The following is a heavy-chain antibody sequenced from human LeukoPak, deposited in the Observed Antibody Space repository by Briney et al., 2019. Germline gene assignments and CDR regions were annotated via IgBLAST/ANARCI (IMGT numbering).Heavy chain of an antibody. CDR2: MNPSSGNT. CDR3: ARAPSITGTTPPGY. J-gene: IGHJ4*02. CDR1: GYTFTSYD. D-gene: IGHD1-7*01. V-gene: IGHV1-8*01. Sequence: ASVKVSCKASGYTFTSYDINWVRQATGQGLEWMGWMNPSSGNTGYAQKFQGRVTMTRNTSISTAYMELSSLRSEDTAGYYCARAPSITGTTPPGYWGQGTLVTVSS.